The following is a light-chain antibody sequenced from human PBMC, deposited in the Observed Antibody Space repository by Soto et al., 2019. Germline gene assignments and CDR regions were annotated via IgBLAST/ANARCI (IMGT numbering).Light chain of an antibody. CDR1: SRDVGGYNY. CDR3: CSYAGSYTFEV. V-gene: IGLV2-11*01. Sequence: QSVLTQPRSVSGSPGQSVTISCTGTSRDVGGYNYVSWYQQHPGKAPKLMIYDVSKRPSWVPDRFSGSKSGNTASLTISGLQAEDEADYHCCSYAGSYTFEVFGGGTKLTVL. CDR2: DVS. J-gene: IGLJ2*01.